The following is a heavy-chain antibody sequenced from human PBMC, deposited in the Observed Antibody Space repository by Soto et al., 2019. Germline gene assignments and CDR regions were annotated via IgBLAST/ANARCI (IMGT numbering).Heavy chain of an antibody. D-gene: IGHD1-1*01. CDR3: ARGRYGDY. Sequence: QVHLVQSGAEVKKPGASVKVSCKGSGYGFTTYGITWVRQAPGQGLEWMAWISAHNGNTNYAQKLQGRVTVTRDTSTSTAYMARSSLRADDTAVYYCARGRYGDYWGQGALVTVSS. CDR1: GYGFTTYG. CDR2: ISAHNGNT. V-gene: IGHV1-18*01. J-gene: IGHJ4*02.